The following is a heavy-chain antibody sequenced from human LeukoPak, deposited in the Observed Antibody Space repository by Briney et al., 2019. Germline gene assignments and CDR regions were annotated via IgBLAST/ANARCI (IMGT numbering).Heavy chain of an antibody. CDR2: ISAYNGNR. CDR3: ARDRVVVVTMARGVIINSPHGMDV. J-gene: IGHJ6*02. V-gene: IGHV1-18*01. D-gene: IGHD3-10*01. Sequence: ASVKVSCKASGYTFTNYGISWVRQAPGQGLEWMGWISAYNGNRNYAQKLQGRVTMTTDTSTSTAYMELRSLRSDDTAVYYCARDRVVVVTMARGVIINSPHGMDVWGQGTTVTVSS. CDR1: GYTFTNYG.